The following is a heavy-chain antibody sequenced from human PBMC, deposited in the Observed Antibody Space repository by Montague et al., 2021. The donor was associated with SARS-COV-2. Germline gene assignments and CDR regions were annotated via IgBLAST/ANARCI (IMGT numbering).Heavy chain of an antibody. CDR2: ISFSGDST. D-gene: IGHD3-10*01. V-gene: IGHV3-23*01. J-gene: IGHJ3*02. Sequence: SLRLSCAASGFTFSSYAMSWVRQAPGKGPEWVSGISFSGDSTYYADSVKGRYTISRDNSKNTLYLQMNSLRAEDTAVYYCAKAITYYHRYGYAFHIWGQGTMVTVSS. CDR1: GFTFSSYA. CDR3: AKAITYYHRYGYAFHI.